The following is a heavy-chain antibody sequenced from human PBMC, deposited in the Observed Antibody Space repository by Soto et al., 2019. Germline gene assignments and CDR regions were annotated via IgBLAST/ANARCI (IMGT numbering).Heavy chain of an antibody. Sequence: SETLSLTCAVSGGSISSSNWWSWVRQPPGKGLEWIGEIYHSGSTNYNPSLKSRVTISVDKSKNQFSLKLSSVTAADTAVYYCASGPGYSSSWYRTDYGMDVWGQGTTVTVYS. J-gene: IGHJ6*02. D-gene: IGHD6-13*01. CDR1: GGSISSSNW. V-gene: IGHV4-4*02. CDR2: IYHSGST. CDR3: ASGPGYSSSWYRTDYGMDV.